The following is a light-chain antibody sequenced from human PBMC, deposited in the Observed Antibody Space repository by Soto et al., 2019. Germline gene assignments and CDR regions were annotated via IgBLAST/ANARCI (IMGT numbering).Light chain of an antibody. Sequence: DIQMTQYPSYLSSSFGDRVTITCRASQSISRYLNWYQQKPGKAPKLLIHDASSLQSGVSSRYSGIGSGTDCALTISSLKNEDFATYDGQQRYSTTLTFGQGTKVDIK. V-gene: IGKV1-39*01. CDR3: QQRYSTTLT. CDR2: DAS. CDR1: QSISRY. J-gene: IGKJ1*01.